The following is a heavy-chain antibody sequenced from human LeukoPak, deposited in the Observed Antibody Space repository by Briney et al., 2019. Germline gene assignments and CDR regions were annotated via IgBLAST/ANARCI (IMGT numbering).Heavy chain of an antibody. CDR1: GGSISSSGYY. D-gene: IGHD1-26*01. Sequence: PSETLSLTCTVSGGSISSSGYYWGWIRQPPGRGLGWIASIYFIGSTYYNPSLKSRVTISVDTSKNQLSLKLSSLTAADTAVYYCARHEYSGSYYGLSWFDPWGQGTLVTVSS. CDR2: IYFIGST. V-gene: IGHV4-39*01. J-gene: IGHJ5*02. CDR3: ARHEYSGSYYGLSWFDP.